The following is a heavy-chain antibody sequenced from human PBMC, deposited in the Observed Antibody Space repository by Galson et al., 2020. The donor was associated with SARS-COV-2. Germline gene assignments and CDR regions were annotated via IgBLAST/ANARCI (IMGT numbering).Heavy chain of an antibody. J-gene: IGHJ4*02. CDR2: IFGDGRT. Sequence: GGSLRLSCAASGFSVANTYMSWVRQAPGKGLEWVSLIFGDGRTYYADSVKGRFTISRDSGKNTLHLQMSALRVDETAVYFCLKEAPGTQPDDWGQGTLVAVSS. V-gene: IGHV3-66*02. CDR3: LKEAPGTQPDD. CDR1: GFSVANTY. D-gene: IGHD1-1*01.